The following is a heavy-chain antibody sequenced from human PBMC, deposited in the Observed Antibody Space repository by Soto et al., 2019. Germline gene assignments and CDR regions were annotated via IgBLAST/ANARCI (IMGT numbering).Heavy chain of an antibody. V-gene: IGHV3-33*01. Sequence: GGSLRLSCAASGFTFSSYGMHWVRQAPGKGLEWVAVIWYDVSNKYNADSVKGRFTISRDNFKNTLYLRMNSLRAEDTAVYYCARSLYDSSGYNHFQHWGQGTLVTVSS. CDR2: IWYDVSNK. J-gene: IGHJ1*01. CDR3: ARSLYDSSGYNHFQH. D-gene: IGHD3-22*01. CDR1: GFTFSSYG.